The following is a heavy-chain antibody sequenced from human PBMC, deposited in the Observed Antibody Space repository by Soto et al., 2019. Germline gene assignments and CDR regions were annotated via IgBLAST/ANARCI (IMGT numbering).Heavy chain of an antibody. CDR1: GYSLTDLS. CDR2: FDPEDGET. CDR3: ATDRCSSTSCPLGYWFDP. J-gene: IGHJ5*02. D-gene: IGHD2-2*01. Sequence: GASVKVSCKVSGYSLTDLSMHWVRQAPGKGLEWMGGFDPEDGETIYAQKFQGRVTMTEDTSTDTAYMELSSLRSEDTAVYYCATDRCSSTSCPLGYWFDPWGQGTLVTVSS. V-gene: IGHV1-24*01.